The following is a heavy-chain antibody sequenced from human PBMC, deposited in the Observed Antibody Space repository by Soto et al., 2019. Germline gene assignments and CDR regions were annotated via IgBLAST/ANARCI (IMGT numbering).Heavy chain of an antibody. Sequence: QVQLVQSGAEVKKPGSSVKVSCKASGGTFSSYAISWVRQAPGQGLEWMGGIIPIFGTANYAQKFQGRVTITADESTSTAYMELSRLRSEDTAVYYCARVGEVVTAIGPYFDYWGQGTLVTVSS. CDR3: ARVGEVVTAIGPYFDY. J-gene: IGHJ4*02. CDR2: IIPIFGTA. V-gene: IGHV1-69*01. CDR1: GGTFSSYA. D-gene: IGHD2-21*02.